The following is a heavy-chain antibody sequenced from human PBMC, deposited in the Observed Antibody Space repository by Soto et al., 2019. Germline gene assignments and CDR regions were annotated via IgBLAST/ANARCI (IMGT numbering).Heavy chain of an antibody. D-gene: IGHD3-22*01. J-gene: IGHJ6*02. CDR2: INPNSGGT. Sequence: ASVKVSFKASGYTSTGNYISWVRQAPGQGLEWMGWINPNSGGTNYAQKFQGRVTMTRDTSISTAYMELSRLRSDDTAVYYCAREGDYYDSSGYSVVSYGMDVWG. CDR3: AREGDYYDSSGYSVVSYGMDV. CDR1: GYTSTGNY. V-gene: IGHV1-2*02.